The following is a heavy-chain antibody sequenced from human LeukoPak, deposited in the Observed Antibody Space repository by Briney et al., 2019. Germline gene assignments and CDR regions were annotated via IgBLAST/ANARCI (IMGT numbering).Heavy chain of an antibody. J-gene: IGHJ4*02. CDR3: VKGSQVVYSPAFDY. V-gene: IGHV3-64D*06. CDR2: IGTNGIST. Sequence: GGSLRLSCTVSGLTFSTYAMHRVRQAPGKGLEYVSDIGTNGISTYYADAVRDRFIISRDNSKNTLYLQMTSLKTEDSAVYYCVKGSQVVYSPAFDYWGQGTLVTVSS. CDR1: GLTFSTYA. D-gene: IGHD2-2*01.